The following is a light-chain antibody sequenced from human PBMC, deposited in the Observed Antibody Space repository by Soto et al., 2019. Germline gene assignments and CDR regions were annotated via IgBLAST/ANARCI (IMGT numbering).Light chain of an antibody. CDR3: QQSYSTQYT. CDR2: DAS. CDR1: QSISSY. V-gene: IGKV1-39*01. J-gene: IGKJ2*01. Sequence: DIQMTQSPSSLSASVEDRVTITCRASQSISSYLNWYQQKPGKAAKLLIYDASSLQSGVPSRFSGSGSGTDFPLTISSLQPEDFATYYFQQSYSTQYTFGQGTKLEI.